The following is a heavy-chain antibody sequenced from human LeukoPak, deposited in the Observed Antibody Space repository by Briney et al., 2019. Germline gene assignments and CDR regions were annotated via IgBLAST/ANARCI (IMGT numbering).Heavy chain of an antibody. CDR1: GYTFTSYD. CDR3: AKTKGSGAFDI. CDR2: MNPNSGNT. Sequence: ASVKVSCKASGYTFTSYDINWVRQATGQGLEWMGWMNPNSGNTGYAQKLQGRVTITRNTSISTAYMELSSLRSEDTAVYYCAKTKGSGAFDIWGQGTMVTVSS. J-gene: IGHJ3*02. V-gene: IGHV1-8*03. D-gene: IGHD2-8*01.